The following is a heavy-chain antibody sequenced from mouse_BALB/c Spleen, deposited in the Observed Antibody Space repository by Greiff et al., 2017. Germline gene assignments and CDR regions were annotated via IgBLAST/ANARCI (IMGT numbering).Heavy chain of an antibody. Sequence: EVHLVESGPSLVKPSQTLSLTCSVTGDSITSGYWNWIRKFPGNKLEYMGYISYSGSTYYNPSLKSRISITRDTSKNQYYLQLNSVTTEDTATYYCASSYYGSSNAMDYWGQGTSVTVSS. D-gene: IGHD1-1*01. CDR1: GDSITSGY. J-gene: IGHJ4*01. CDR2: ISYSGST. CDR3: ASSYYGSSNAMDY. V-gene: IGHV3-8*02.